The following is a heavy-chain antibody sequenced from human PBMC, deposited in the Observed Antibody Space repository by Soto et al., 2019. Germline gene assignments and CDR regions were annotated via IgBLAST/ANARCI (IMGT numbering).Heavy chain of an antibody. CDR3: ARGQRALITYGPFDP. CDR1: GFTLSSYA. J-gene: IGHJ5*02. D-gene: IGHD4-17*01. Sequence: PGGSLRLSCAASGFTLSSYAMSWVRQAPGKGPEWVSTFSGTGGYTYYADSVKGRFTISRDDSKNTLFLHMNSLRAADTAVYYCARGQRALITYGPFDPWGQGTLVTVSS. CDR2: FSGTGGYT. V-gene: IGHV3-23*01.